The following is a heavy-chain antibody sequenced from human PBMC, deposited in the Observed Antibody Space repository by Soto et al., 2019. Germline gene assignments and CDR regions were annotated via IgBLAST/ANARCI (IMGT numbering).Heavy chain of an antibody. J-gene: IGHJ5*02. CDR3: ARVRFLEWLYMTNWFEP. D-gene: IGHD3-3*01. CDR2: IYYSGST. V-gene: IGHV4-59*01. Sequence: ASETLSLTCTVSGGSISSYYWSWIRQPPGKGLEWIGYIYYSGSTNYNPSLKSRVTISVDTSKNQFSLKLSSVTAADTAVYYCARVRFLEWLYMTNWFEPWGQGTLVTVSS. CDR1: GGSISSYY.